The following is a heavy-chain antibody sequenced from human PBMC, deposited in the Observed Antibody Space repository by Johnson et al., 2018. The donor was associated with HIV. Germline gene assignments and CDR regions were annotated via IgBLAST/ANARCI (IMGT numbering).Heavy chain of an antibody. CDR3: AKGGGLLSAFDI. CDR2: ISYDGSNK. Sequence: MQLVESGGGVVQPGRSLRLSCAASGFTFSSYAMHWVRQAPGKGLEWVAVISYDGSNKYYADSVRGRFTISRDNSKNTLYLQMNSLRAEDTAVYYCAKGGGLLSAFDIWGQGTMVTVSS. D-gene: IGHD2-2*01. J-gene: IGHJ3*02. V-gene: IGHV3-30-3*01. CDR1: GFTFSSYA.